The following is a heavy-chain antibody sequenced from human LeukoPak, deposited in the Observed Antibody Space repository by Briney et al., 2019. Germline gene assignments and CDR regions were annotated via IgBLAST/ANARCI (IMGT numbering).Heavy chain of an antibody. Sequence: PSETLSLTCTVSGDSISSRSYYWGWIRQPPGTGLEWIGSIYYSGSTYYNPFLKSRVTISVDTSKNRFSLKLSSVTAADTAVYYCARQKASTYYDFWSGPGAFDIWGQGTMVTVSS. J-gene: IGHJ3*02. CDR2: IYYSGST. V-gene: IGHV4-39*01. CDR1: GDSISSRSYY. D-gene: IGHD3-3*01. CDR3: ARQKASTYYDFWSGPGAFDI.